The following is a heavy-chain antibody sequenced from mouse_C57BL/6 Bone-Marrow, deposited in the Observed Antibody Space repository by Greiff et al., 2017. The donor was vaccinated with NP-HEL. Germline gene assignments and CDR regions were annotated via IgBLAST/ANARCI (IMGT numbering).Heavy chain of an antibody. Sequence: EVQVVESGGGLVKPGGSLKLSCAASGFTFSSYTMSWVRQTPEKRLEWVATISGGGGNTYYPDSVKGRFTISRDNAKNTLYLQMSSLRSEDTALYYCARHGGYYYGSSDYFDYWGQGTTLTVSS. CDR3: ARHGGYYYGSSDYFDY. CDR1: GFTFSSYT. V-gene: IGHV5-9*01. CDR2: ISGGGGNT. D-gene: IGHD1-1*01. J-gene: IGHJ2*01.